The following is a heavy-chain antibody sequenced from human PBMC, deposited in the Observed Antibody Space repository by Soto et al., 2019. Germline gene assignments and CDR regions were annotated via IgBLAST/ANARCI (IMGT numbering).Heavy chain of an antibody. Sequence: GGSLRLSCGASGFTFSSYSMNWVRQAPGKGLEWISHISASSRTLFYADSVKGRFTISRDNAKNSLYLQMNSLRAEDTAVYYCARSYYDSSAPSASSGMDVWGQGTTLTVSS. CDR3: ARSYYDSSAPSASSGMDV. CDR2: ISASSRTL. CDR1: GFTFSSYS. J-gene: IGHJ6*02. V-gene: IGHV3-48*01. D-gene: IGHD3-22*01.